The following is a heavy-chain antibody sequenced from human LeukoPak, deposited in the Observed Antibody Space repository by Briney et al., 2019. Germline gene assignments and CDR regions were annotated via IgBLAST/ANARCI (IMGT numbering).Heavy chain of an antibody. CDR1: GYSIGTDYY. CDR3: MTNYLQGGYFFGH. V-gene: IGHV4-38-2*02. CDR2: FFHTGNS. Sequence: PSETLSLTCTVSGYSIGTDYYWGWIRQPPGKGLEWIGIFFHTGNSYYNPSLKSRVTISLDTSKNHFSLKLNSVTAADTAVYYCMTNYLQGGYFFGHWGQGALVTVSS. J-gene: IGHJ4*02. D-gene: IGHD2-8*01.